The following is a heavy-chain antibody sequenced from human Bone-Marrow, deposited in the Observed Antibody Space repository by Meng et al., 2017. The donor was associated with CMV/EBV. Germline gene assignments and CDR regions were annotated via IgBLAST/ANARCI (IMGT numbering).Heavy chain of an antibody. CDR3: ARHQQPGSDWYFDF. CDR1: GYSFPNYW. D-gene: IGHD2-15*01. Sequence: GGSLRLSGKGSGYSFPNYWIGWVRQMPGKGLEWMAIIYPGDSDTRYSPSFQGQVTITADKSISTAYLQWSSLKASDTAMYYCARHQQPGSDWYFDFWGRGTMVTVSS. V-gene: IGHV5-51*01. J-gene: IGHJ2*01. CDR2: IYPGDSDT.